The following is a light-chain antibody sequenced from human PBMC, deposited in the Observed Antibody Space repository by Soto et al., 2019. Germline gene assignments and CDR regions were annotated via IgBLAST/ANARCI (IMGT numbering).Light chain of an antibody. CDR2: EVS. CDR1: SKDVGSYSL. CDR3: SSYRSPSTLV. J-gene: IGLJ2*01. V-gene: IGLV2-14*02. Sequence: QSALTQHASVSGYPGQSIPVSCTGSSKDVGSYSLVSWYQRHPGRAPTLLIYEVSHRPSGVSNRFSGSKSGDTASLTISGLQAEDETYYYCSSYRSPSTLVFGGGTKVTVL.